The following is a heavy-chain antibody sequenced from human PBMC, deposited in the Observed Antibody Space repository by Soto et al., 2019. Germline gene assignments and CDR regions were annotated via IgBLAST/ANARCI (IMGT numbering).Heavy chain of an antibody. Sequence: SETLSLTCTVSGGSISSYYWSWIRQPPGKGLEWIGYIYYSGSTNYNPSLKSRVTISVDTSKNQFSLKLSSVTAADTVVYYCESLDYSSGCYRXGYWAQGTLVTVSS. CDR3: ESLDYSSGCYRXGY. V-gene: IGHV4-59*01. D-gene: IGHD6-19*01. CDR2: IYYSGST. CDR1: GGSISSYY. J-gene: IGHJ4*02.